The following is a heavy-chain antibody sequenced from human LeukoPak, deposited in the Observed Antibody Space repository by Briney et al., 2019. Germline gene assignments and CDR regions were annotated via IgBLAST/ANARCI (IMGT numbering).Heavy chain of an antibody. Sequence: GGSLRLSCAASGFTFDDYAMHWVRHAPGKGLEWVSGISWNSGSIGYADSVKGRFTISRDNAKNSLYLQMNSLRAEDTALYYCAKGGIVVVPAAMAFDTWGQGTMVTVSS. CDR1: GFTFDDYA. V-gene: IGHV3-9*01. CDR2: ISWNSGSI. CDR3: AKGGIVVVPAAMAFDT. J-gene: IGHJ3*02. D-gene: IGHD2-2*01.